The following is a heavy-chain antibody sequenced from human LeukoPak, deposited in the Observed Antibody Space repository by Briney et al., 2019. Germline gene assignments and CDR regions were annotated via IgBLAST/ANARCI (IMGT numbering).Heavy chain of an antibody. J-gene: IGHJ4*02. CDR1: GDTFTTDY. CDR2: SNPSGGST. V-gene: IGHV1-46*01. Sequence: GASVKVSCKASGDTFTTDYIHWVRQGPGQGPEWMGVSNPSGGSTTNAQKFQGRVTMTTDTSTSTAYMELRSLRSDDTAVYYCARDGASGSSNDYWGQGTLVTVSS. CDR3: ARDGASGSSNDY. D-gene: IGHD6-13*01.